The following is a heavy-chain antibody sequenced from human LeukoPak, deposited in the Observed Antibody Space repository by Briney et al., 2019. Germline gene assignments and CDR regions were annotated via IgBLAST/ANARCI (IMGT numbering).Heavy chain of an antibody. D-gene: IGHD6-13*01. CDR1: GFTFSTYS. J-gene: IGHJ4*02. CDR2: ISSSSSTT. V-gene: IGHV3-48*02. CDR3: AREGAYSSSWYDY. Sequence: GGSLRLSCAASGFTFSTYSMNWVRQAPGKGLEWVSYISSSSSTTYYADSVKGRFTISRDNAKNSLYLQMNSLRDEDTAVYYCAREGAYSSSWYDYWGQGTLVTVSS.